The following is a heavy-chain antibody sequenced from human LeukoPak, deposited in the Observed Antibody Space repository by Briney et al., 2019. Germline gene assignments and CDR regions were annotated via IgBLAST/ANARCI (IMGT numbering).Heavy chain of an antibody. J-gene: IGHJ6*04. D-gene: IGHD6-19*01. CDR2: INPNSGGT. V-gene: IGHV1-2*04. CDR1: GYTFTGYY. Sequence: ASVKVSCKASGYTFTGYYMHWVRQAPGQGLEWMGWINPNSGGTNYAQKFQGWVTMTRDTSISTAYMELSRLRSDDTAVYYCARAVPGIAVAGYYYYYGMDVWGKGTTVTVSS. CDR3: ARAVPGIAVAGYYYYYGMDV.